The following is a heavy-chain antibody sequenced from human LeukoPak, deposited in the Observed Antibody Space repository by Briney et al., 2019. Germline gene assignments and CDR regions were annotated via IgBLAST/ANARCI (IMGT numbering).Heavy chain of an antibody. CDR3: ARGPSIFGVVTPTSFDY. CDR1: SGSINTSNYY. J-gene: IGHJ4*02. CDR2: INHSGST. V-gene: IGHV4-39*07. Sequence: SETLCLTCTVSSGSINTSNYYWSWIRQPPGKGLEWIGEINHSGSTNYNPSLKSRVTISVDTSKNQFSLKLSSVTAADTAVYYCARGPSIFGVVTPTSFDYWGQGTLVTVSS. D-gene: IGHD3-3*01.